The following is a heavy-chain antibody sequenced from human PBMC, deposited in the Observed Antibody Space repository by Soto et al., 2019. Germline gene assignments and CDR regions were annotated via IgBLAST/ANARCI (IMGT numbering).Heavy chain of an antibody. CDR1: GYIFIDFW. V-gene: IGHV5-51*01. D-gene: IGHD2-15*01. J-gene: IGHJ4*02. CDR2: VYPRDSDT. Sequence: VELQEISWKASGYIFIDFWIGWVRQMPGKGLEWMGIVYPRDSDTRYSPSFQGQVTISADRSTGTAFLQWRSLKASDTALYYCARPPLPGYSIHFNSWGQGTLGTVSS. CDR3: ARPPLPGYSIHFNS.